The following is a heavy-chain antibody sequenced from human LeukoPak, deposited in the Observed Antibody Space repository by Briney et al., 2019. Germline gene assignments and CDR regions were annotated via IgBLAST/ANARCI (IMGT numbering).Heavy chain of an antibody. CDR2: IYYSGST. CDR3: AGDVCGGDCYSYAIDV. Sequence: SETLSLTCTVSGGSISGYYWSWIRQPPGKGLEWIGYIYYSGSTNYNPSLKSRVTISVDTSQKKFSLELRSVTAADTAVYYCAGDVCGGDCYSYAIDVWGRGTTVTVSS. CDR1: GGSISGYY. D-gene: IGHD2-21*01. J-gene: IGHJ6*02. V-gene: IGHV4-59*01.